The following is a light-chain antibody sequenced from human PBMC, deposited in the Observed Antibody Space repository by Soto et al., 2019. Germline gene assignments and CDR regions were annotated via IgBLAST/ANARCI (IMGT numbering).Light chain of an antibody. CDR3: QQYNNWPWT. CDR1: QSIRTN. CDR2: GAS. J-gene: IGKJ1*01. V-gene: IGKV3-15*01. Sequence: EIVLTQSPATLSVSAGGTVTLSCRASQSIRTNVAWYQQIPGQAPRLLIYGASTRATSFPARFSGSGSGTDFTLTISSLQSEDFAVYYCQQYNNWPWTFGQGTKVDIK.